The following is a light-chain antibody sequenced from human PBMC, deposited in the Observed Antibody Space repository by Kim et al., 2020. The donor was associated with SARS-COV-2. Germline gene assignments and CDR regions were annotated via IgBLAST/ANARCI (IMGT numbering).Light chain of an antibody. Sequence: ASVGDRVTITCRASQSISSCLDWYQQKPGQAPKLLIYTASNLESGVPSRFSGSGSGTEFTLTISSLQPDDFATYYCQQYNSYPRTFGQGTKVDIK. CDR2: TAS. CDR3: QQYNSYPRT. J-gene: IGKJ1*01. CDR1: QSISSC. V-gene: IGKV1-5*01.